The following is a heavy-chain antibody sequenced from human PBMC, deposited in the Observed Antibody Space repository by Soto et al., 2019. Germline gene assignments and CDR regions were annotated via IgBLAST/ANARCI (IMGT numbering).Heavy chain of an antibody. CDR3: GRGGGNFDH. CDR2: VKQDGSDR. Sequence: EVQLVESGGGLVQPGGSLRLTCVASGFTFSKSWMSWVRQAPGRGLEWVANVKQDGSDRYYVDPVKGRFTISRDNAKNLLYLRMDRLRAEDTAVYYCGRGGGNFDHWGQGTLVTVSS. V-gene: IGHV3-7*04. J-gene: IGHJ4*02. D-gene: IGHD3-16*01. CDR1: GFTFSKSW.